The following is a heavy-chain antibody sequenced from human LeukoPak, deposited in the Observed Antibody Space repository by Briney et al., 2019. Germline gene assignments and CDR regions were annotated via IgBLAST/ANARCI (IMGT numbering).Heavy chain of an antibody. CDR3: ARRNDFWSGYYMTFDY. Sequence: SETLSLTCTVSGGSISSGGYYWSWIRQPPGKGLEWIGYIYHSGSTYYSPSLKSRVTISVDRSKNQFSLKLSSVTAADTAVYYCARRNDFWSGYYMTFDYWGQGTLVTVSS. D-gene: IGHD3-3*01. J-gene: IGHJ4*02. CDR2: IYHSGST. V-gene: IGHV4-30-2*01. CDR1: GGSISSGGYY.